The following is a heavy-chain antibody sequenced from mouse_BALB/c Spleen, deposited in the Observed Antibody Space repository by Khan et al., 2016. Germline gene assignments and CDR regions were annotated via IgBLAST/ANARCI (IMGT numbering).Heavy chain of an antibody. CDR2: IWPGGST. D-gene: IGHD2-4*01. Sequence: QVQLKESGPGLVAPSQRLSITCTASGFSFTNSGVHWIRQPPGKGLEWLGVIWPGGSTDYNSALMSRLSIPKDNSQHQVFLNMISLQTGDTAMSCCARDDQDYGAWFASSGQGTLFVVS. CDR1: GFSFTNSG. J-gene: IGHJ3*01. CDR3: ARDDQDYGAWFAS. V-gene: IGHV2-9*02.